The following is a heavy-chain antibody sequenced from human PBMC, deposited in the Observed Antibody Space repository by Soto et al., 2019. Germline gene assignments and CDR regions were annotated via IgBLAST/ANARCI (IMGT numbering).Heavy chain of an antibody. CDR1: TFSFGSYA. J-gene: IGHJ4*02. Sequence: AGSLRPACAVSTFSFGSYAMQWVRHAQREGLEWVAGIYYDESNKYYADYVKGRFTISRDNSKNTLYLQMNSLRAEDTAVYYCASYDYWSGLGVYYFDYWGQGTLVTVSS. CDR2: IYYDESNK. D-gene: IGHD3-3*01. CDR3: ASYDYWSGLGVYYFDY. V-gene: IGHV3-30-3*01.